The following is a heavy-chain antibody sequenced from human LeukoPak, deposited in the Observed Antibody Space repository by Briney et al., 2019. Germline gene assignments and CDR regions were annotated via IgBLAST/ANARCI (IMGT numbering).Heavy chain of an antibody. V-gene: IGHV1-69*06. D-gene: IGHD5-18*01. J-gene: IGHJ3*02. Sequence: SVKVSCKASGGTFSSYAISWVRQAPGQGLEWMGGIIPIFGTANYAQKFQGRVTITADKSTSTAYMELSSLRSEDTAVYYCASEDRSYGKNAFDIWGQGTMVTVSS. CDR1: GGTFSSYA. CDR2: IIPIFGTA. CDR3: ASEDRSYGKNAFDI.